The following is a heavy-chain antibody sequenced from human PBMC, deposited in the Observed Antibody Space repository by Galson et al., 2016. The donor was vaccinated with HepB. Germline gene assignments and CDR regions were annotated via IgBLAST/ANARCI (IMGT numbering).Heavy chain of an antibody. CDR2: LYSSGNT. V-gene: IGHV3-66*04. CDR3: ARQDFAGVYFDY. Sequence: SLRLSCAVSGLSINCNYMTWVRQAPGKGLEWVSFLYSSGNTYYADSVKGRFTFSRDNSKNTLYLQMTSLTVDDTAVYYRARQDFAGVYFDYWGQGTLVTVSS. J-gene: IGHJ4*02. CDR1: GLSINCNY. D-gene: IGHD7-27*01.